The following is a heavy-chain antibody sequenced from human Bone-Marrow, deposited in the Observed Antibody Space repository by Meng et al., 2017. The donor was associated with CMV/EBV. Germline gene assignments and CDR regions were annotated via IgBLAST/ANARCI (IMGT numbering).Heavy chain of an antibody. D-gene: IGHD1-26*01. CDR2: ISSSSSYI. CDR1: GFIFSSYS. V-gene: IGHV3-21*01. J-gene: IGHJ6*02. CDR3: ARVRRSGSYPIWYYYYGIDV. Sequence: GESLKISCAASGFIFSSYSMNWVRQAPGKGLEWVSSISSSSSYIYYADSVKGRFTISRDNAKNSLYLQMNSLRAEDTAVYYCARVRRSGSYPIWYYYYGIDVWGQGTTVTVSS.